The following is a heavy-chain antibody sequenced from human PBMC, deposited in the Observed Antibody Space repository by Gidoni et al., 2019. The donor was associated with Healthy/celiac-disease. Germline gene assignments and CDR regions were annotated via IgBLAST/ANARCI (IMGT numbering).Heavy chain of an antibody. CDR1: GFTFDDYG. J-gene: IGHJ6*02. CDR3: AKDVRSVAGYYGMDV. D-gene: IGHD6-19*01. V-gene: IGHV3-9*01. Sequence: EMQLVESGGGLVQPGRSLRLSCAASGFTFDDYGMHWVRQAPGKGLEWVSSISWNSGNIGYADSVRGRFTISRDNAKNSLYLQMNSLRSEDTALYYCAKDVRSVAGYYGMDVWGQGTTVTVSS. CDR2: ISWNSGNI.